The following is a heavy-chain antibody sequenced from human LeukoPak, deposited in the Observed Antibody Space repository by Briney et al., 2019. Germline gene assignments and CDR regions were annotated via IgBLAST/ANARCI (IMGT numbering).Heavy chain of an antibody. J-gene: IGHJ4*02. CDR1: GGSISSYY. Sequence: SETLSLTCTVSGGSISSYYWSWIRQPPGKGLEWIGYIYYSGSTNYNPSLKSRVTISVDTSKNQFSLKLSSVTAADTAVYYCARGSSSNDYWGQGTLVTVSS. CDR2: IYYSGST. V-gene: IGHV4-59*01. D-gene: IGHD6-6*01. CDR3: ARGSSSNDY.